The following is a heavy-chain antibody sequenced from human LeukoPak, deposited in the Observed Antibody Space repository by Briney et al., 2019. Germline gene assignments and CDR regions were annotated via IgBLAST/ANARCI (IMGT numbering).Heavy chain of an antibody. CDR3: ARRSAVTNNFDY. V-gene: IGHV4-59*08. J-gene: IGHJ4*02. Sequence: SGTLSLNCTVDGGSISSYYWSWIRQPPGKELEWIGYIYYSGSTNYNPSLKSRVTISVDTSKNQFSLKLSSVAAADTAVYYCARRSAVTNNFDYWGQGTLVTVSS. CDR2: IYYSGST. D-gene: IGHD4-17*01. CDR1: GGSISSYY.